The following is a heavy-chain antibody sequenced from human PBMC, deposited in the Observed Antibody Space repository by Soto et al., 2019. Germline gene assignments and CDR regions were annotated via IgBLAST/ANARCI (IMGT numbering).Heavy chain of an antibody. CDR2: ISSTYI. J-gene: IGHJ4*02. D-gene: IGHD6-19*01. V-gene: IGHV3-21*01. CDR1: GFTFSSYS. Sequence: EVQLVESGGGLVKPGGSLRLSCAASGFTFSSYSMNWVRQAPGKGLEWVSSISSTYIYYADSIKGRFTSSRDNAKNLLYLQMNSLRAEDTAVYYCARDSSGPPDYWGQRTLVTVSS. CDR3: ARDSSGPPDY.